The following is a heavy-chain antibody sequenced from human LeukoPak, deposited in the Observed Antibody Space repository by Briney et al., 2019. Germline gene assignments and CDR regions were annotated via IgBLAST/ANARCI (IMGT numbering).Heavy chain of an antibody. J-gene: IGHJ4*02. V-gene: IGHV3-23*01. CDR2: IVGSGGST. CDR1: GFTFSNYA. Sequence: GGSLRLSCAASGFTFSNYAMSWVRQARGKGLEWVSAIVGSGGSTYYADSVKGRFTISRDNPKNTLYLQMNSLRAEDTAVYYCAKWGDYDILTGYYDSDYWGQGTLVTVSS. CDR3: AKWGDYDILTGYYDSDY. D-gene: IGHD3-9*01.